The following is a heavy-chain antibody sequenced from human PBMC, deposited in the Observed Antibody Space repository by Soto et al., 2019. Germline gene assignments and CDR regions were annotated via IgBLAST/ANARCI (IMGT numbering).Heavy chain of an antibody. Sequence: QVQLVQSGAEVKKTGASVEVSCKASGYTFISYGISWVRQAPGQGLEWMGWISPYNGKTNYAQTLQGRGSMTTDSGKRTDDLELRSMGSNDTAVYSCAGAGFITSWLGLLGTGAHGVEIDFWGQGTLVTVSS. D-gene: IGHD2-2*01. V-gene: IGHV1-18*01. J-gene: IGHJ4*02. CDR3: AGAGFITSWLGLLGTGAHGVEIDF. CDR2: ISPYNGKT. CDR1: GYTFISYG.